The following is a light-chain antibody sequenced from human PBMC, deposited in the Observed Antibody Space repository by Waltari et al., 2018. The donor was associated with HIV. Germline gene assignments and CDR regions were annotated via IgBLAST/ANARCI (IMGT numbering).Light chain of an antibody. J-gene: IGLJ1*01. CDR2: DNN. Sequence: QSVLTQPPSVSAAAGQKVTISCSGYSSNIGNNYVSWYQQLPGTAPKLPIYDNNKRPSGIPDRFSGSKSGTSATLGITGLQTGDEADYYCGTWDSSLSAYVFGTGTKVTVL. CDR3: GTWDSSLSAYV. V-gene: IGLV1-51*01. CDR1: SSNIGNNY.